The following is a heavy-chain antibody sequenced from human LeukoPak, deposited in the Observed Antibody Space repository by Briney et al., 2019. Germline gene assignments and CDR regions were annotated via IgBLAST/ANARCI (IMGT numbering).Heavy chain of an antibody. V-gene: IGHV4-39*01. J-gene: IGHJ6*02. Sequence: PSETLSLTCIVSGGSINSRSHYWGWIRQPPGKGLEWIGNIYYSGSTYYNPSLKSRVTISIDTSKNQFSLKLSSVTAADTAVYYCARLRLSGYCSGTSCFNYYYYGMDVWGRGTTVTVSS. CDR3: ARLRLSGYCSGTSCFNYYYYGMDV. CDR1: GGSINSRSHY. D-gene: IGHD2-2*01. CDR2: IYYSGST.